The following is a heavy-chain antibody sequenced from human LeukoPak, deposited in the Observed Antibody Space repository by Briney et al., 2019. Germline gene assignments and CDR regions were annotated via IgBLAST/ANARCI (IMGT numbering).Heavy chain of an antibody. CDR1: GGSISSRTYY. Sequence: SETLSLTCTVSGGSISSRTYYWGWIRQPPGKGLEWIGRIYTSGSTNYNPSLKSRVTISVDTSKNQFSLKLSSVTAADTAVYFCARNSCSGGSCYDNRGYFDYWGQGTLVTVSS. D-gene: IGHD2-15*01. V-gene: IGHV4-39*07. J-gene: IGHJ4*02. CDR3: ARNSCSGGSCYDNRGYFDY. CDR2: IYTSGST.